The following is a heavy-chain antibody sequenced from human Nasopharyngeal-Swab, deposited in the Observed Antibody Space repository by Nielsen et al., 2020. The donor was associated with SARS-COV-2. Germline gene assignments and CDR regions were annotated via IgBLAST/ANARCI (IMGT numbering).Heavy chain of an antibody. Sequence: GESLKISCKGSGYSFSNYWIAWVRQMPGKGLEWMGIIYPGDPDTRYSPSFQGQVTISADKSISTVYLQWSSLKASDTAMYYCAKTYYYGSGRTIWFDPWGQGTFVTVSS. CDR3: AKTYYYGSGRTIWFDP. CDR1: GYSFSNYW. D-gene: IGHD3-10*01. CDR2: IYPGDPDT. J-gene: IGHJ5*02. V-gene: IGHV5-51*01.